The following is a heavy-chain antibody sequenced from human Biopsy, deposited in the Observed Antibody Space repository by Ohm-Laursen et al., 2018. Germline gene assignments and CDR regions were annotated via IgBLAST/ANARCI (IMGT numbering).Heavy chain of an antibody. Sequence: SETLSLTCTVSGGSISGYHWSWIRKPPGKGLEWLAYISYTWGITSHPSLNGRAAMSLYTSKNQFPLGLIYVTAADTAVYFFARMPHFDYWGQGILVTVSS. CDR1: GGSISGYH. CDR3: ARMPHFDY. J-gene: IGHJ4*02. D-gene: IGHD2-2*01. V-gene: IGHV4-59*12. CDR2: ISYTWGI.